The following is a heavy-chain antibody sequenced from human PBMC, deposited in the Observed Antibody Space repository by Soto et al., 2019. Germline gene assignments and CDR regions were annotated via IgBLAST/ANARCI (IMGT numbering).Heavy chain of an antibody. Sequence: QVQLVQSGAEVKKPGSSVKVACKASGGTFSSYAISWVRQSPGQGLEWMGGIIPIFGTANYAQKFQGRVTITADEATSTAYMELSSLRSEDTAVYYCARGKVLPRHDAFDIWGQGTMVTVSS. D-gene: IGHD3-10*01. CDR1: GGTFSSYA. V-gene: IGHV1-69*01. CDR2: IIPIFGTA. J-gene: IGHJ3*02. CDR3: ARGKVLPRHDAFDI.